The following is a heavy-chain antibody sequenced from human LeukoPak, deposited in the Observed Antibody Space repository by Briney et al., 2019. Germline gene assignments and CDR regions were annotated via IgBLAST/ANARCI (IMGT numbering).Heavy chain of an antibody. D-gene: IGHD1-26*01. CDR2: IKQDGSEK. J-gene: IGHJ6*03. Sequence: GGSLRLSCVGSGFTFTTYWMSWVRQAPGKGLEWVANIKQDGSEKYYVDSVKGRFTISRDNANNSLYLQMNSLRAEDTAVYYCARDPYSGSYGADYYYYMDVWGKGTTVTISS. CDR1: GFTFTTYW. CDR3: ARDPYSGSYGADYYYYMDV. V-gene: IGHV3-7*01.